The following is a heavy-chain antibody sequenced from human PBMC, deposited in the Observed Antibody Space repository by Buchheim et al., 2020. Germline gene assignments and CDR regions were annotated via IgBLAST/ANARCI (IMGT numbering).Heavy chain of an antibody. Sequence: QVQLVESGGGVVQPGRSLRLSCAASGFTFSSYGMHWVRQAPGKGPEWVAVISYDGSSKYYADSVKGRFTISRDNSKNTLYLQMNSLRAEDTAVYYCAKSGFWSGYWYYFDYWGQGTL. CDR3: AKSGFWSGYWYYFDY. V-gene: IGHV3-30*18. J-gene: IGHJ4*02. D-gene: IGHD3-3*01. CDR1: GFTFSSYG. CDR2: ISYDGSSK.